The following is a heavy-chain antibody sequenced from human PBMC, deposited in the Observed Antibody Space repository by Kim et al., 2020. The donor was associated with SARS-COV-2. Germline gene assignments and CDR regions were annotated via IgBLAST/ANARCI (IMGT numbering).Heavy chain of an antibody. CDR2: ISWNSGSI. CDR1: GFTFDDYA. J-gene: IGHJ4*02. D-gene: IGHD6-13*01. CDR3: AKGREGSSWYLDY. V-gene: IGHV3-9*01. Sequence: GGSLRLSCAASGFTFDDYAMHWVRQAPGKGLEWVSGISWNSGSIGYADSVKGRFTISRDNAKNSLYLQMNSLRAEDTALYYCAKGREGSSWYLDYWGQGTLVTVSS.